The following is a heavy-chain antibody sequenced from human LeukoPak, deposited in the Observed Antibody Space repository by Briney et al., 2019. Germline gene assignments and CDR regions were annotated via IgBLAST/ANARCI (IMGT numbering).Heavy chain of an antibody. V-gene: IGHV4-38-2*02. CDR1: GYSISSGYY. J-gene: IGHJ6*04. D-gene: IGHD4-23*01. CDR3: AEVGGGDYGGNLDV. CDR2: IYYSGST. Sequence: SETLSLTCTVSGYSISSGYYWGWIRHPPGKGLEWFGKIYYSGSTNYNPSLKSRVTISVDRSKNQFPLKLGPLTAAHRAGFYLAEVGGGDYGGNLDVWGKGTTVTISS.